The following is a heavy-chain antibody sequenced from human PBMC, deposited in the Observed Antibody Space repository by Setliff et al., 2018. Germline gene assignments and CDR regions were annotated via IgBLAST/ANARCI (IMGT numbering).Heavy chain of an antibody. D-gene: IGHD3-3*01. V-gene: IGHV4-38-2*01. CDR2: IYHRGRT. Sequence: SETLSLTCGVSGASITSGHYWGWIRQPPGKGLEWIGTIYHRGRTYYNPSLRSRVTTSLDTSKNQFSLRLSSVTAADTAVYYCASPRRDDLDSPFDAFDIWGQGTMVTVSS. J-gene: IGHJ3*02. CDR3: ASPRRDDLDSPFDAFDI. CDR1: GASITSGHY.